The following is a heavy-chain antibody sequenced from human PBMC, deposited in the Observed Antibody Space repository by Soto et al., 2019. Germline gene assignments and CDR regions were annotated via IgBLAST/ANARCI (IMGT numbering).Heavy chain of an antibody. Sequence: SETLSLTCTVSGGSISSGCYYWSWIRQHPGKGLEWIGHIYYSGSTYYNPSLKSRVNISVDTSKNQFSLKLSSVTAADTAVYYCARDGRLGYFDYWGQGTLVTVSS. V-gene: IGHV4-31*03. CDR1: GGSISSGCYY. CDR3: ARDGRLGYFDY. J-gene: IGHJ4*02. CDR2: IYYSGST. D-gene: IGHD3-9*01.